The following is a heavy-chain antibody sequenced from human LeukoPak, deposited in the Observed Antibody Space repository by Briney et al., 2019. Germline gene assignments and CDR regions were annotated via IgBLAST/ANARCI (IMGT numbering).Heavy chain of an antibody. CDR1: GFTFSSYW. CDR3: AGYFARTGYYAEGFDI. V-gene: IGHV3-7*01. D-gene: IGHD3/OR15-3a*01. J-gene: IGHJ3*02. Sequence: GGYLRLSCAASGFTFSSYWMSWVRQAPGKGLEWVANIKQDGGETFYADSVKGRFTISRDNAKNSLYLQMNSLRGEDTAVYYCAGYFARTGYYAEGFDIWGQGTMVTVSS. CDR2: IKQDGGET.